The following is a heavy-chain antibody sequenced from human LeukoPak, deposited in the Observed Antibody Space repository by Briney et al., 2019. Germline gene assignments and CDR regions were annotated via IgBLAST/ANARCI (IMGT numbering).Heavy chain of an antibody. J-gene: IGHJ3*02. CDR1: GLTFSNYA. CDR2: ISDTGGST. CDR3: AIDMITFGGVIYDAFDI. D-gene: IGHD3-16*01. V-gene: IGHV3-23*01. Sequence: GGSLRLSCAASGLTFSNYAMSWVRQAPGKGLEWVSSISDTGGSTYYADSVKGRFTISRDNSKNTLYLQMNSLRAEDTAVYYCAIDMITFGGVIYDAFDIWGQGTMVTVSS.